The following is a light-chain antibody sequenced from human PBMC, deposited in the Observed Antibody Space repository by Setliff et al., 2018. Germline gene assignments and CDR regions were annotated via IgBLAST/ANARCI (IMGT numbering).Light chain of an antibody. CDR2: EVR. CDR1: SADVGNYDL. V-gene: IGLV2-23*02. J-gene: IGLJ1*01. CDR3: CSYAGRNTSYL. Sequence: QSVLTQPASMSGSPGQSITISCTGTSADVGNYDLVSWFRQYPDKAPKTIIHEVRKRASGISDRFSGSKPVDTAYLTISGLQADDEAQYFCCSYAGRNTSYLFGTGTKVTV.